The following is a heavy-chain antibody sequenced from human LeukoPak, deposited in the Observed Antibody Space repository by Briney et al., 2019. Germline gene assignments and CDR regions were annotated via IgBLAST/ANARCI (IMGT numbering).Heavy chain of an antibody. V-gene: IGHV1-69*04. D-gene: IGHD3-10*01. Sequence: GASVKVSCKASGGTFSSYAISWVRQAPGQGLESRGRIIPYHGIANYAQKFQGRVTITADKSTSTAYMELSSLRSEDTAVYYCARITMVRGVIAHEYYYYYGMDVWGQGTTVTVSS. J-gene: IGHJ6*02. CDR3: ARITMVRGVIAHEYYYYYGMDV. CDR1: GGTFSSYA. CDR2: IIPYHGIA.